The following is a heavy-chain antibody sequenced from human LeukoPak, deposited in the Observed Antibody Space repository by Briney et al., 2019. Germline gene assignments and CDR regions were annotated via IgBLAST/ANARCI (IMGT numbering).Heavy chain of an antibody. V-gene: IGHV4-30-2*01. J-gene: IGHJ5*02. Sequence: SETLSLTCAVSGDSISSGDYSWSWLRQPSGKGLEWIGYIFHSGSSYYNPSLKSRVTISVDRSKNQFSLRLTSVTAADTAVYYCARELWFVNAPGSWFDPWGQGTLVTVSS. CDR2: IFHSGSS. CDR1: GDSISSGDYS. D-gene: IGHD3-10*01. CDR3: ARELWFVNAPGSWFDP.